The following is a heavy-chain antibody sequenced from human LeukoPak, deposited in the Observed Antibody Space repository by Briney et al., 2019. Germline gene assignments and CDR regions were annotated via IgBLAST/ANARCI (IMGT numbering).Heavy chain of an antibody. CDR3: ARVAVGGTRAFDI. V-gene: IGHV3-74*01. J-gene: IGHJ3*02. D-gene: IGHD6-19*01. CDR1: GFTFTNYW. Sequence: PGGSLRLSCAASGFTFTNYWMHWVRQAPGKGLVWVSRVLSDGSRISYADSVKGRFTISRDNAKNTLNLQMDSLRAEDTAVYYCARVAVGGTRAFDIWGQGTTVTVSS. CDR2: VLSDGSRI.